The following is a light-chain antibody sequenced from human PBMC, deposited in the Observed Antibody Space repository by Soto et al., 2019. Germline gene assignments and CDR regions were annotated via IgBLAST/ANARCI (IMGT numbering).Light chain of an antibody. CDR1: QGVRSW. CDR3: QQLNSYPIT. V-gene: IGKV1-5*01. CDR2: DAS. J-gene: IGKJ5*01. Sequence: DIQMTQSPATLSASVGYRVTITCRASQGVRSWLAWYQQKPGTAPKLLIFDASRLESGVPSRFSGSGSGTEFTLTISSLQPEDFATYYCQQLNSYPITFGQGTRLEIK.